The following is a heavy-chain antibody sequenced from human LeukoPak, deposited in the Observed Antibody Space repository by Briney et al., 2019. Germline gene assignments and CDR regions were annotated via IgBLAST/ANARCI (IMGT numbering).Heavy chain of an antibody. Sequence: PSETLSLTCMVSGDSISSDYWSWLRQPPGKGLEWIAYIYDSGRSNYNPSLMSRVTISLHTSKHQFSLTLSSLSAPATPGPSCARGSGASWFDRWGQGTLVTASS. CDR3: ARGSGASWFDR. CDR1: GDSISSDY. V-gene: IGHV4-59*01. CDR2: IYDSGRS. J-gene: IGHJ5*02.